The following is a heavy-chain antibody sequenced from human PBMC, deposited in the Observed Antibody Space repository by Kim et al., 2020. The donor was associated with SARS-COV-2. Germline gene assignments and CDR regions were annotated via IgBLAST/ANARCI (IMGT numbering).Heavy chain of an antibody. CDR2: IYYSGST. CDR3: ARDSSSGWFRYFDY. D-gene: IGHD6-19*01. Sequence: SETLSLTCTVSGGSISSGGYYWSWIRQHPGKGLEWIGYIYYSGSTYYNPSLKSRVTISVDTSKNQFSLKLSSVTAADTAVYYCARDSSSGWFRYFDYWGQGTLVTVSS. CDR1: GGSISSGGYY. V-gene: IGHV4-31*03. J-gene: IGHJ4*02.